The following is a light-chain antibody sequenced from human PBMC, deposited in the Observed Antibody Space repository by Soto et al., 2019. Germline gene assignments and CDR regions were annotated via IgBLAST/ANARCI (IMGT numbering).Light chain of an antibody. CDR2: DTF. CDR1: QRVGNN. V-gene: IGKV3-15*01. J-gene: IGKJ2*01. Sequence: EIVMTQSPATLSVSPGDRATLSCWASQRVGNNLAWYQHKPGQAPRLLIYDTFTRATGVPARFSGSGSGTEFTLTISSLQSEDLAVYYCQQYDNWPPYTFGQGTKLEIK. CDR3: QQYDNWPPYT.